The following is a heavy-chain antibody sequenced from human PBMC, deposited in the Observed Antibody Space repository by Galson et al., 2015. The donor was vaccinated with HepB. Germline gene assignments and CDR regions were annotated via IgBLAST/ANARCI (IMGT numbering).Heavy chain of an antibody. CDR3: AGTTGNFYLPDY. V-gene: IGHV3-11*01. CDR2: VSKTGDTT. J-gene: IGHJ4*02. CDR1: GFTFRDYY. D-gene: IGHD1-26*01. Sequence: SLRLSCAASGFTFRDYYMSWIRLAPGRGLEWVSSVSKTGDTTSYADSVRGRFTVSRDNSQKILYLQMHSLRVEDSAMYFCAGTTGNFYLPDYWGQGTLVAVSS.